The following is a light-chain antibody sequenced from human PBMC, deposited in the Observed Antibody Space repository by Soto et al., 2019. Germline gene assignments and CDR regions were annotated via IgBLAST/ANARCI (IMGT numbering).Light chain of an antibody. CDR3: SLYTSENAYV. Sequence: QSALTQLPSVSGAPGQSVTISCTGTSTDCVSYNRVSWYQQPPGTAPKLMIYEVSKRPSGVPERFSASKSGNTASLTISGVQAADEADYYCSLYTSENAYVFGTGTKVTVL. CDR1: STDCVSYNR. V-gene: IGLV2-18*01. CDR2: EVS. J-gene: IGLJ1*01.